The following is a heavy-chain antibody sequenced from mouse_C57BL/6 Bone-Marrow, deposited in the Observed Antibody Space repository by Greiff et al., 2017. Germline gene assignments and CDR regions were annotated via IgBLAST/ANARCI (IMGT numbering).Heavy chain of an antibody. V-gene: IGHV7-1*01. CDR1: GFTFSDFY. CDR3: ARDAIYYDYSWFAY. Sequence: EVKLMESGGGLVQSGRSLRLSCATSGFTFSDFYMEWVRQAPGKGLEWIAASRNKANDYTTEYSASVKGRFIVSRDTSQSILYLQMNALRAEDTAIYYCARDAIYYDYSWFAYWGQGTLVTVSA. D-gene: IGHD2-4*01. CDR2: SRNKANDYTT. J-gene: IGHJ3*01.